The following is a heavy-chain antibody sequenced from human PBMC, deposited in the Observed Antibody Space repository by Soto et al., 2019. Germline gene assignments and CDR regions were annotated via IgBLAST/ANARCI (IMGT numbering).Heavy chain of an antibody. CDR1: GGSISSCY. CDR2: IYYSGST. D-gene: IGHD3-22*01. V-gene: IGHV4-59*01. CDR3: ARVRSFYGSGYLFDY. Sequence: SETLSLTCTVSGGSISSCYWSWIRQPPGKGLEWIGYIYYSGSTNYNPSLKSRVTISVDTSKNQFSLKLSSVTAADTAVYYCARVRSFYGSGYLFDYWGQGTLVTVSS. J-gene: IGHJ4*02.